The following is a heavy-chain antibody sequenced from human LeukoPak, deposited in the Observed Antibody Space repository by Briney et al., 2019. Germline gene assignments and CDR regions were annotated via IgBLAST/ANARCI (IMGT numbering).Heavy chain of an antibody. CDR2: ISAYNGNT. J-gene: IGHJ4*02. V-gene: IGHV1-18*01. CDR1: GYTFTSYG. CDR3: ARVVTPTSPFCLAMVY. D-gene: IGHD5-18*01. Sequence: ASVKVSCKASGYTFTSYGISWVRQAPGQGLDWMGWISAYNGNTNYAQKLQGRVTMTTDTSTSTAYIELRSLRSDDTAVYYCARVVTPTSPFCLAMVYWGQGTLVTVSS.